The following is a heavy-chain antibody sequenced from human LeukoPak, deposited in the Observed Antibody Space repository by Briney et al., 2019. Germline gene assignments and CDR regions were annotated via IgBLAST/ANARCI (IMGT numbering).Heavy chain of an antibody. V-gene: IGHV4-59*01. CDR1: GGSISGYY. CDR3: AREYSSGWYRAFDY. J-gene: IGHJ4*02. CDR2: IYYSGST. D-gene: IGHD6-19*01. Sequence: SETLSLTCTASGGSISGYYWSWIRQPPGKGLEWIGYIYYSGSTNYNPSLKSRVTISVDTSKNQFSLKLTSVTAADTAVYYCAREYSSGWYRAFDYWGQGTLVTVSS.